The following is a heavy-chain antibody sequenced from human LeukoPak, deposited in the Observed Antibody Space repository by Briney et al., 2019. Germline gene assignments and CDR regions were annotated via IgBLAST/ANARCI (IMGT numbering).Heavy chain of an antibody. Sequence: SETLSLTCTVSGGSISSYYWSWTRQPAGKGLEWIGRIYTSGSTNYNPSLKSRVTMSVDTSKNQFSLKLSSVTAADTAVYYCARESAAADTTFDYWGQGTLVTVSS. CDR1: GGSISSYY. D-gene: IGHD6-13*01. J-gene: IGHJ4*02. CDR3: ARESAAADTTFDY. V-gene: IGHV4-4*07. CDR2: IYTSGST.